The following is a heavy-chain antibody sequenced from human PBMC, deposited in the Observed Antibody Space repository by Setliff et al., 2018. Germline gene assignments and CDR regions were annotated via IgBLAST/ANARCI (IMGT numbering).Heavy chain of an antibody. CDR1: GGSISSYY. Sequence: ETLSLTCTVSGGSISSYYWSWIRQPAGKGLEWIGHIYTGGSANYNPSLKSRVTMSIDTSKNQFSLKLNSVTAADMAVYYCAREQWLDPPGYYYMDVWAKGTTVTVSS. J-gene: IGHJ6*03. CDR2: IYTGGSA. CDR3: AREQWLDPPGYYYMDV. V-gene: IGHV4-4*07. D-gene: IGHD6-19*01.